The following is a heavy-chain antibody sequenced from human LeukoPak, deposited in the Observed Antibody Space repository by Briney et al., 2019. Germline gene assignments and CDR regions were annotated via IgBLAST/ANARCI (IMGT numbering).Heavy chain of an antibody. J-gene: IGHJ4*02. CDR1: GGSISSSSYY. Sequence: SETLSLTCTVSGGSISSSSYYWGWIRQPPGKGLEWIGSIYYSGSTYYNPSLKSRVTISVDTSKNQFSLKLSSVTAADTAVYYCARQQGSIPPYYFDYWGQGTLVTVSS. D-gene: IGHD2-15*01. CDR2: IYYSGST. CDR3: ARQQGSIPPYYFDY. V-gene: IGHV4-39*01.